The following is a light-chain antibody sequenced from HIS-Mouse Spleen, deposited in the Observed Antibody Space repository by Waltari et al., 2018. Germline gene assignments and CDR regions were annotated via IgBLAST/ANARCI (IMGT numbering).Light chain of an antibody. CDR3: YSTDSSGNHRV. J-gene: IGLJ2*01. CDR1: ALQKKS. CDR2: EDS. V-gene: IGLV3-10*01. Sequence: SYELTQPPSVSVSLGQTARITCSGYALQKKSANWYQQKSGQAPVLVIYEDSKRPSGIPERFSGSSSGTMATLTISGAQVEDEADYYCYSTDSSGNHRVFGGGTKLTVL.